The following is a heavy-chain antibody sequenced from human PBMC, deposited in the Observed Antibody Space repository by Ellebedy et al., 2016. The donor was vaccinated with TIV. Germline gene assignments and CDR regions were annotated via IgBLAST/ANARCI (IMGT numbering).Heavy chain of an antibody. V-gene: IGHV3-15*01. D-gene: IGHD5-18*01. J-gene: IGHJ4*02. CDR3: TTVYRYNYDSV. CDR2: IKSKTDGGAA. CDR1: GFTFSNAW. Sequence: GGSLRLSCAASGFTFSNAWMNWVRQAPGKGLEWVGRIKSKTDGGAADYAAPVKGRFNISRDDSKNTLYLQMNSLKTEDKAVYFCTTVYRYNYDSVWGQGTLVTVSS.